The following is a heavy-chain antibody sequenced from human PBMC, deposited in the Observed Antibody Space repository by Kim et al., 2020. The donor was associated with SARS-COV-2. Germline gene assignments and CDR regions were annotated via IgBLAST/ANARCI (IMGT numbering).Heavy chain of an antibody. Sequence: GGSLRLSCAASGFTFSSYWMHWVRQAPGKGLVWVSYITYDGTTKNYADSVKGRFSISRDNAKNTLFLQMNSLRADDTAVYYCARGGIGSFDYWGQGTLVTVSS. D-gene: IGHD3-10*01. J-gene: IGHJ4*02. CDR3: ARGGIGSFDY. CDR2: ITYDGTTK. CDR1: GFTFSSYW. V-gene: IGHV3-74*01.